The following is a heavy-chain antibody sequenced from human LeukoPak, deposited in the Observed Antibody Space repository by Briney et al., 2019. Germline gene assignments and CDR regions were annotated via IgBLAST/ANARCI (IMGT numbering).Heavy chain of an antibody. V-gene: IGHV4-34*01. CDR1: GGSFSGYY. J-gene: IGHJ4*02. CDR3: ARELRFLEWLLDY. Sequence: SETLSLTCAVCGGSFSGYYWSWIRQPPGKGREWIGEINHSGSTNYNPSLKSRVTISVDTSKNQFSLKLSSVTAEDTAVYYCARELRFLEWLLDYWGQGTLVTVSS. D-gene: IGHD3-3*01. CDR2: INHSGST.